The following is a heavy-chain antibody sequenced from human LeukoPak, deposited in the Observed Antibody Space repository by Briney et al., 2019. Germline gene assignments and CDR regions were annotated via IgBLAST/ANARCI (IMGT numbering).Heavy chain of an antibody. J-gene: IGHJ4*02. D-gene: IGHD3-10*01. Sequence: SETLSLTCTVSGGSISSYYWSWIRQPPGKGLEWIGYIYTSGSTNYNPSLKSRVTISVDTSKNQFSLKLSSVTAADTAVYYCARDEPTLWFGELLRVWLDYWGQGTLVTVSS. V-gene: IGHV4-4*09. CDR2: IYTSGST. CDR1: GGSISSYY. CDR3: ARDEPTLWFGELLRVWLDY.